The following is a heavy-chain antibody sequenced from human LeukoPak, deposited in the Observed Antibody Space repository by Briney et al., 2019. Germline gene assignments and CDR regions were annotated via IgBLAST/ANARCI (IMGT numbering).Heavy chain of an antibody. CDR2: INHSGST. Sequence: SETLSLTCAVYGGSFSGYYWSWIRQPPGKGLEWIGEINHSGSTNYNPSLKSRVTISVDTSKNQFSLKLSSVTAADTAVYYCARLYSSTGNHDYWGQGTLVTVSS. CDR3: ARLYSSTGNHDY. D-gene: IGHD1-14*01. J-gene: IGHJ4*02. CDR1: GGSFSGYY. V-gene: IGHV4-34*01.